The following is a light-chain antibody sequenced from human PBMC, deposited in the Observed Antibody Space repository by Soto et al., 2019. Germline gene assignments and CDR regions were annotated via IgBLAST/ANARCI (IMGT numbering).Light chain of an antibody. CDR1: SSNIGAGYD. Sequence: QSVLTQPPPVSGAPGQRVTISCTGSSSNIGAGYDVHWYQQLPGAAPTLLIFGIFNRPSGVSERFSGSRSGASASLAIAGLQAEDEADYYCQSYDNSLSGSEVFGTGTKVTVL. CDR3: QSYDNSLSGSEV. J-gene: IGLJ1*01. V-gene: IGLV1-40*01. CDR2: GIF.